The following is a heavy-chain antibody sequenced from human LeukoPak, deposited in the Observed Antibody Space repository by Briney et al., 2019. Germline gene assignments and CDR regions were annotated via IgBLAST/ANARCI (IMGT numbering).Heavy chain of an antibody. J-gene: IGHJ5*02. D-gene: IGHD1-26*01. CDR1: GYTFTGYY. V-gene: IGHV1-2*02. CDR3: AREPYSGSYYARFDP. Sequence: GASVKVSCKASGYTFTGYYMHWVRQAPGQGLEWMGWINPNSGGTNYAQKFQGRVTMTRDTSISTAYMELSRLRSDDTAVYYCAREPYSGSYYARFDPWDQGTLVTVSS. CDR2: INPNSGGT.